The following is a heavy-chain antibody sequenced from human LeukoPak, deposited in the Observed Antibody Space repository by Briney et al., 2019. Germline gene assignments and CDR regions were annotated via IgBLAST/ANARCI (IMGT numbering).Heavy chain of an antibody. Sequence: SETLSLTCAVYGGSFSGYYWSWIRQPPGKGLEWIGEINHSGSTNYNPSLKSRVTISADTSKNQFSLKLSSVTAADTAVYYCARGGRGYYGSGRRWFDPWGQGTLVTVSS. CDR3: ARGGRGYYGSGRRWFDP. CDR2: INHSGST. CDR1: GGSFSGYY. D-gene: IGHD3-10*01. V-gene: IGHV4-34*01. J-gene: IGHJ5*02.